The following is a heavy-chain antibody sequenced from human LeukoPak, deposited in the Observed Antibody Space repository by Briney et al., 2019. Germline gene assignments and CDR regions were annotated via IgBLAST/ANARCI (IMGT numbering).Heavy chain of an antibody. V-gene: IGHV3-7*03. D-gene: IGHD6-19*01. Sequence: GGSLRLSCAASGFTFSSYWMNWARQAPGKGLEWVASINHNGNVNYYVDSVKGRFTISRDNAKNSLYLQMNSLRAVDTAVYYCARDEYSSGWSYYYYGMDVWGQGTTVTVSS. CDR2: INHNGNVN. J-gene: IGHJ6*02. CDR3: ARDEYSSGWSYYYYGMDV. CDR1: GFTFSSYW.